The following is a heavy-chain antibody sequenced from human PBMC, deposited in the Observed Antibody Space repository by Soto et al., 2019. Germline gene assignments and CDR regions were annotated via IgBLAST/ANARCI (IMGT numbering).Heavy chain of an antibody. V-gene: IGHV3-23*01. CDR3: AKAAAYHGSASYFPFDD. CDR1: GFSFSSYA. D-gene: IGHD3-10*01. Sequence: EVQLLESGGGLVQPGGSLRLSCAASGFSFSSYAMSWVRQAPGKGLVWVSSISGSGANTYYVDSVKGRFTVSRDNSKNTLYLQMSSLRGEDTAVYKCAKAAAYHGSASYFPFDDWGLGTRVTVSS. J-gene: IGHJ4*02. CDR2: ISGSGANT.